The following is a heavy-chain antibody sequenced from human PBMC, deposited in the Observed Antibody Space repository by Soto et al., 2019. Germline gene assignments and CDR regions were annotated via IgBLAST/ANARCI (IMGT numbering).Heavy chain of an antibody. V-gene: IGHV1-69*02. J-gene: IGHJ4*02. D-gene: IGHD4-17*01. CDR3: ARGGSVDYGVYNY. Sequence: QVQLVQSGAEVRKPGSSVKVSCTTFGAALSNHFISWVRLAPGQGLEWMGRITPILGIPTYSQNFQGRVTMTADRSTKTIYMELSRLRSDDTAIYYCARGGSVDYGVYNYWCQGTRVTVPS. CDR1: GAALSNHF. CDR2: ITPILGIP.